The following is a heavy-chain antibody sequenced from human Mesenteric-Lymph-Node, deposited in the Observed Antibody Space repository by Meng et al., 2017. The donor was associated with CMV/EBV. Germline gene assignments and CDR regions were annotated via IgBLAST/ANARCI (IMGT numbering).Heavy chain of an antibody. J-gene: IGHJ6*02. CDR2: IYHSGNT. Sequence: SETLSLTCTVSGYSISGGYYWGWIPQPPGKGLEWIGNIYHSGNTYYNPSLKSRVTISLDTSKNQFSLKVSSVTAADTAVYYCAREGGSEAIFGGGSMDVWGQGTTVTVSS. D-gene: IGHD3-3*01. CDR1: GYSISGGYY. V-gene: IGHV4-38-2*02. CDR3: AREGGSEAIFGGGSMDV.